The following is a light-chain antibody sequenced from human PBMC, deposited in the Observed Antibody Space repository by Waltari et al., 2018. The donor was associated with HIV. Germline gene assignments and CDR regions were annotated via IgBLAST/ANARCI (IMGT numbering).Light chain of an antibody. J-gene: IGLJ3*02. CDR3: QSVDSSRIWV. Sequence: SYELTQPPSVSVSPGQTASITCSGDALANQHASWFQQKPGQAPVLFIYKDSERPSGIPARFSGSRSGTTVMLTISGVQAEDEADYYCQSVDSSRIWVFGGGTKLTVL. CDR2: KDS. CDR1: ALANQH. V-gene: IGLV3-25*03.